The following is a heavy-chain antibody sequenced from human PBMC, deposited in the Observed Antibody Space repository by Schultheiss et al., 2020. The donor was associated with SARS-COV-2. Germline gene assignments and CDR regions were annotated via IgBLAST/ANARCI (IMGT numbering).Heavy chain of an antibody. CDR2: IYTSGST. Sequence: SETLSLTCTVSGGSISSYYWSWIRQPAGKGLEWIGRIYTSGSTNYNPSLKSRVTISVDTSKNQFSLKLSSVTAADTAVYYCARVEALGATGSDWFDPWGQGTLVTVSS. J-gene: IGHJ5*02. CDR3: ARVEALGATGSDWFDP. D-gene: IGHD1-26*01. CDR1: GGSISSYY. V-gene: IGHV4-4*07.